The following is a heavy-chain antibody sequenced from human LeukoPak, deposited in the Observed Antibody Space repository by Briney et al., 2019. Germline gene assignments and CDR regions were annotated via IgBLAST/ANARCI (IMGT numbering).Heavy chain of an antibody. D-gene: IGHD3-10*01. Sequence: GGSLRLSCAASGFTFSSYGMSWVRQAPGKGLEWVSAISGSGGSTYYADSVKGRFTISRDNSKNTLYLQMNSLRAEDTAVYYCAKDPVGFGEFFDYWGQGTLVTVSS. V-gene: IGHV3-23*01. CDR2: ISGSGGST. CDR1: GFTFSSYG. J-gene: IGHJ4*02. CDR3: AKDPVGFGEFFDY.